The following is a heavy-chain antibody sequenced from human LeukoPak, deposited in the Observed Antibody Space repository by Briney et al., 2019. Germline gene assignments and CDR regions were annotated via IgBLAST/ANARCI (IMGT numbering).Heavy chain of an antibody. Sequence: GGSLRLSCAASGFTFNIYAMSWVRQAPGKGLEWVSAISGSGASTYYADSVKGRFTISRDNSKNTLYLQMNSLRAEDTAVYYFAKRRDYCSSTSCYVLGAFDFRGQGTMVTVSS. CDR3: AKRRDYCSSTSCYVLGAFDF. V-gene: IGHV3-23*01. D-gene: IGHD2-2*01. J-gene: IGHJ3*01. CDR2: ISGSGAST. CDR1: GFTFNIYA.